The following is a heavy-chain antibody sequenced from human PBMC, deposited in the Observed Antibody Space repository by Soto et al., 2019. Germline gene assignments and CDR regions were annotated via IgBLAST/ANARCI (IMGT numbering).Heavy chain of an antibody. D-gene: IGHD6-13*01. J-gene: IGHJ5*02. V-gene: IGHV1-3*01. CDR1: GYTFTHYA. CDR2: INAGSGNT. CDR3: ARGLAADGA. Sequence: QVQLVQSGAEVKKPGASVKVSCTASGYTFTHYAIHWVRHAPGQRLEWMVFINAGSGNTKYSQTFQGRLAFTKDTSASTAYMDLSILRSEDMAIYYFARGLAADGALVQGTLVTVSS.